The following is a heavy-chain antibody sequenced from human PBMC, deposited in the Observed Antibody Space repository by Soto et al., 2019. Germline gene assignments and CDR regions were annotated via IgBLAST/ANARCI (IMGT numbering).Heavy chain of an antibody. Sequence: GGSLRLSCAASGFVFTNYGMHWVRQAPGKGLEWVAFISNDGSKKYYADSVKGRFTMSRDNSENTVYLPMTSLRPDATAVFYCARDVAMPSGLGLGYWGQGTLVTVSS. J-gene: IGHJ4*02. CDR1: GFVFTNYG. CDR2: ISNDGSKK. D-gene: IGHD6-19*01. V-gene: IGHV3-30*03. CDR3: ARDVAMPSGLGLGY.